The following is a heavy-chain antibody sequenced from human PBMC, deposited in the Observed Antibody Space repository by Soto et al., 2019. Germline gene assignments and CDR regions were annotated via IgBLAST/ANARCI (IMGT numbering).Heavy chain of an antibody. J-gene: IGHJ6*03. Sequence: GGSLRLSCTASGFTFGDYAMSWFRQAPGKGLEWVGFIRSKAYGGTTEYAASVKGRFTISRDDSKSIAYLQMNSLKTEDTAVYYCTSGEYGSGRRRGLREEAHRYYYMDVWGKGTTVTVSS. CDR3: TSGEYGSGRRRGLREEAHRYYYMDV. D-gene: IGHD3-10*01. V-gene: IGHV3-49*03. CDR2: IRSKAYGGTT. CDR1: GFTFGDYA.